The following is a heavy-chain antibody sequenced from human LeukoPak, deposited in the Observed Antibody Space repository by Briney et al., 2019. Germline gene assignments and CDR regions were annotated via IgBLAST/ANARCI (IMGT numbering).Heavy chain of an antibody. V-gene: IGHV3-9*01. CDR3: TKDMDPSIAVAGGFDY. Sequence: GRSLRLSCAASGFTFDDYAMHWFRQAPGKALNGVSGISWNSGSIGYADSVKGRFTISRDNAKNSLYLQMNSLRAEDTALYYCTKDMDPSIAVAGGFDYWGQGTLVTVSS. D-gene: IGHD6-19*01. CDR1: GFTFDDYA. J-gene: IGHJ4*02. CDR2: ISWNSGSI.